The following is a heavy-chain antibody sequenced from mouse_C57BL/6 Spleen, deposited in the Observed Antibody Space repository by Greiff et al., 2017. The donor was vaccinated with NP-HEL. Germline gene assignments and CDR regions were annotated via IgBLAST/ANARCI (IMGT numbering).Heavy chain of an antibody. D-gene: IGHD3-3*01. J-gene: IGHJ4*01. V-gene: IGHV5-17*01. CDR3: ARGTRNYAMDY. Sequence: EVQGVESGGGLVKPGGSLKLSCAASGFTFSDYGMHWVRQAPEKGLEWVAYISSGSSTIYYADTVKGRFTISRDNSKNTLFLQMTSLRSEDTAMYYCARGTRNYAMDYWGQGTSVTVSS. CDR2: ISSGSSTI. CDR1: GFTFSDYG.